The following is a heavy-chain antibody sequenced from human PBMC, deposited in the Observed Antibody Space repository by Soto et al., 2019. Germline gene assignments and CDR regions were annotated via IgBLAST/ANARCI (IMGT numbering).Heavy chain of an antibody. J-gene: IGHJ4*02. CDR3: ARGGWHVDY. CDR1: GGSISSSSYY. CDR2: IYYSGST. D-gene: IGHD6-19*01. Sequence: PSETLSLTCTVSGGSISSSSYYWGWLRQPPGKGLEWIGTIYYSGSTYYNPSLKSRVTISVDTSKNHFSLKLSSVTAANTAVYYCARGGWHVDYWGQGFMVTVSS. V-gene: IGHV4-39*02.